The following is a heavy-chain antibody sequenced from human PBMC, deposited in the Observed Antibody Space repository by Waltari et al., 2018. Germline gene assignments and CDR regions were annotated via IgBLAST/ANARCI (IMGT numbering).Heavy chain of an antibody. V-gene: IGHV7-4-1*02. CDR3: ARWRPPDYGLDN. J-gene: IGHJ4*02. Sequence: VQLVQSETEVKKPGASVMVSCKTSGYTVTDYSLHWVRQASGQGFEWMARINTKTGKSTYAPDFTGRFVVSLDTSVSTAYLEIISLKAEDTAVYYCARWRPPDYGLDNWGQGTLVTVSA. D-gene: IGHD4-17*01. CDR2: INTKTGKS. CDR1: GYTVTDYS.